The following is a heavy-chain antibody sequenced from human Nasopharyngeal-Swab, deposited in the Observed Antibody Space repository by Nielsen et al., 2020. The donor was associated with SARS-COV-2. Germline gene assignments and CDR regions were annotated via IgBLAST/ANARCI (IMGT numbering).Heavy chain of an antibody. V-gene: IGHV6-1*01. CDR3: ARAGQGTKFDY. CDR1: GDSFSSKSAS. Sequence: SQTLSLTCAISGDSFSSKSASWNLIRQSPSRGLEWLGRTYYRSTWYNDYAVSVKRRMTIIPDTSKNHFSLQVNSVTPEDTAVYYCARAGQGTKFDYWGQGTLVTVSS. CDR2: TYYRSTWYN. J-gene: IGHJ4*02. D-gene: IGHD1-1*01.